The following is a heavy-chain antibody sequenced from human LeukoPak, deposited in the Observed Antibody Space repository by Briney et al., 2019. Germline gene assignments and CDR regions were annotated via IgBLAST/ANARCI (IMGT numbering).Heavy chain of an antibody. CDR3: ARGTGYSVFDI. J-gene: IGHJ3*02. D-gene: IGHD1-26*01. CDR2: INSDGGST. Sequence: GGSLRLSCAASGFTFSSYWMHWVRQDPGKGLVWVSRINSDGGSTSYADSVEGRLTVSRDNAKNTLYLQVNSLRAEDTAVYFCARGTGYSVFDIWGQGTMVTVSS. CDR1: GFTFSSYW. V-gene: IGHV3-74*01.